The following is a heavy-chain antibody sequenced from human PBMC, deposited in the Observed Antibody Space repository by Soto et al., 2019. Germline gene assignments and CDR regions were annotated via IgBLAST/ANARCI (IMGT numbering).Heavy chain of an antibody. CDR1: GFTFSGSA. CDR3: TRHQYGSGSYV. J-gene: IGHJ4*02. CDR2: IRSKANSYAT. D-gene: IGHD3-10*01. V-gene: IGHV3-73*02. Sequence: EVQLVESGGGLVQPGGSLKLSCAASGFTFSGSAMHWVRQASGKGLEWVGRIRSKANSYATAYAASVKGRFTISRDDSKNTAYLQMNSLRTEDTAVYYCTRHQYGSGSYVWGQGTLVTVSS.